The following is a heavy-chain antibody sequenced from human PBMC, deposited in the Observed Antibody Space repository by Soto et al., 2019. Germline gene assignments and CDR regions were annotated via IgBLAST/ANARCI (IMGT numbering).Heavy chain of an antibody. CDR2: IIPIFGTA. Sequence: SVKVSCKASGGTFSSYAISWVRQAPGQGLEWMGGIIPIFGTANYAQKFQGRVTITADESTSTAYMELSSLRSEDTAVYYCAREFYYGSGSYYTYYSSYGMDVWGQGTTVTVSS. J-gene: IGHJ6*02. D-gene: IGHD3-10*01. CDR3: AREFYYGSGSYYTYYSSYGMDV. V-gene: IGHV1-69*13. CDR1: GGTFSSYA.